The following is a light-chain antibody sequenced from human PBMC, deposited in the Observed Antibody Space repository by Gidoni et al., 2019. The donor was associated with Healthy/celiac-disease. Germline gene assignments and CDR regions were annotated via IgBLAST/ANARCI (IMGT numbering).Light chain of an antibody. CDR2: YDS. J-gene: IGLJ1*01. CDR1: NIGSKS. Sequence: SYVLTQPPSVSVAPGKTARITCGGNNIGSKSVHWYQQKPGQAPVLVIYYDSDRPSGIPERFSGSNSGNTATLTISRVEAGDDADYYCQVWDSSSDHPFGTGTKVTVL. CDR3: QVWDSSSDHP. V-gene: IGLV3-21*04.